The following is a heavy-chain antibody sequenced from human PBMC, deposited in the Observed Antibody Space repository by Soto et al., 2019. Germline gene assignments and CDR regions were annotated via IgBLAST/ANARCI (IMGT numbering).Heavy chain of an antibody. CDR2: ISYDGSNK. J-gene: IGHJ3*02. CDR3: AKEVPDAFDI. V-gene: IGHV3-30*18. Sequence: GGSLRLSCAASGFTFSSYGMHWVRQAPGKGLEWVAVISYDGSNKYYADSVKGRFTISRDNSKNTLYLQMNSLRAEDTAVYYCAKEVPDAFDIWGQGTMVTVSS. CDR1: GFTFSSYG.